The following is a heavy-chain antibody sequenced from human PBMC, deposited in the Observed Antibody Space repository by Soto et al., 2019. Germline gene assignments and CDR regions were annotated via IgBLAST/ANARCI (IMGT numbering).Heavy chain of an antibody. Sequence: PGGSLRLSCAASGFTFDDYAMHWVRQVPGKGLEWVSGINWNSSSIGYGDSVKGRFATSRDNAKNYLHPQMNTLSAEDTAFYYCVKDESINWYSGHFRHWGQGTLVTVSS. V-gene: IGHV3-9*01. J-gene: IGHJ1*01. D-gene: IGHD6-13*01. CDR1: GFTFDDYA. CDR3: VKDESINWYSGHFRH. CDR2: INWNSSSI.